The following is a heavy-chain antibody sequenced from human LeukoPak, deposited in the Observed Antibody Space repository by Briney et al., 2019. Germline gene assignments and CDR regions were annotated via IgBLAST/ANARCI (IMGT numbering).Heavy chain of an antibody. CDR2: IYYSGST. J-gene: IGHJ5*02. CDR1: GGSISSYY. CDR3: SRELRYCDWLNVIWFDP. Sequence: SETLSLTCTVSGGSISSYYWSWIRQPPGEGLEWIGYIYYSGSTTYNPSLTSRVTISVDTSKTQFSLKLSSMTAAATAGSYISRELRYCDWLNVIWFDPGNQETLATVSA. V-gene: IGHV4-59*12. D-gene: IGHD3-9*01.